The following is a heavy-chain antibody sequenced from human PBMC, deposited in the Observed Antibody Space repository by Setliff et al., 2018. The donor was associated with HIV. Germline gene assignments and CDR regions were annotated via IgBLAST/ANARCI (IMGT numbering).Heavy chain of an antibody. Sequence: SETLSLTCTVSGGSIISSSYYWGWIRQPPGKGLEWIGTMYYRGTTYNNPSLKSRVTFPADTSKNQFSLNLNSVTATDTAVYYCVRQGLTMNRGVPAPILYYFDYWGQGILVTVSS. J-gene: IGHJ4*02. CDR3: VRQGLTMNRGVPAPILYYFDY. CDR2: MYYRGTT. D-gene: IGHD3-10*01. V-gene: IGHV4-39*01. CDR1: GGSIISSSYY.